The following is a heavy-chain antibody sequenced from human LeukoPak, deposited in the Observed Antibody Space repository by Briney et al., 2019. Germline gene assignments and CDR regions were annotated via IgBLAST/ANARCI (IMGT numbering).Heavy chain of an antibody. Sequence: GASVKVSCKASGNTFTTYYMHWVRQAPGQGLEWMGVINPSGGSTSYAQKFQGRVTMTRDTSTSTVYMELSSLRSEDTAVYYCARSYSNSSPLDYWGQGTLVTVSS. CDR3: ARSYSNSSPLDY. J-gene: IGHJ4*02. D-gene: IGHD6-6*01. CDR2: INPSGGST. V-gene: IGHV1-46*01. CDR1: GNTFTTYY.